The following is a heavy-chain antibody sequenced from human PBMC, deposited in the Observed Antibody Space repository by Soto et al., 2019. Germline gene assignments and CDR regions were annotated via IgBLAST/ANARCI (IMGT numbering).Heavy chain of an antibody. J-gene: IGHJ4*02. CDR1: AASFSKYY. V-gene: IGHV4-59*01. Sequence: XTLSLPCTVSAASFSKYYWTWIRQPPGKGLEWIGYIYFNGNTKYNPSLEGRLTISIDKSKKEFSLKLTSLTASDAAVYYCASVTFGGIVLAHWGQGTMVNVS. CDR3: ASVTFGGIVLAH. D-gene: IGHD3-16*01. CDR2: IYFNGNT.